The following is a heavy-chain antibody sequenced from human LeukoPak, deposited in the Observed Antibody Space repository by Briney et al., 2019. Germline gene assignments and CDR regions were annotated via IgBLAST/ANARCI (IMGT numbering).Heavy chain of an antibody. J-gene: IGHJ4*02. CDR2: INHSGST. V-gene: IGHV4-34*01. D-gene: IGHD4-17*01. CDR3: ARSCYGDYLGY. Sequence: SETLSLTCAVYGGSFSGYYWSWIRQPPGKGLEWIGEINHSGSTNYNPSLKSRVTISVGTSKNQFSLKLSSVTAADTAVYYCARSCYGDYLGYWGQGTLVTVSS. CDR1: GGSFSGYY.